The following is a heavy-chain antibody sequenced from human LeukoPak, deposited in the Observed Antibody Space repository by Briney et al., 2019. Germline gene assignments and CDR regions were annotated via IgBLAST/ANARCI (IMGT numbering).Heavy chain of an antibody. V-gene: IGHV3-30-3*01. CDR3: ARDINYYDSSGYSPPYYFDY. CDR1: GFTFTNYA. D-gene: IGHD3-22*01. CDR2: ISYDESKK. J-gene: IGHJ4*02. Sequence: PGRSLRLSCTTSGFTFTNYAMHWVRQAPGKGLEWVAAISYDESKKYYADSVKGRFTISRDSSIDTLYLQMNSLRDEDTAVYYCARDINYYDSSGYSPPYYFDYWGQGTLVTVSS.